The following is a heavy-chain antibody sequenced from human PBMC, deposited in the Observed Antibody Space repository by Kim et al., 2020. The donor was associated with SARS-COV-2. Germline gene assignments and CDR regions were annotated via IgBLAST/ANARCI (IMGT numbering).Heavy chain of an antibody. Sequence: GGSLRLSCAASGFTFSSYSMNWVPQAPGKGLEWVSSISSSSSYIYYADSVKGRFTISRDNAKNSLYLQMNSLRAEDTAVYYCARDYVWGSYRPSHDAFDIWGQGTMVTVSS. V-gene: IGHV3-21*01. J-gene: IGHJ3*02. CDR3: ARDYVWGSYRPSHDAFDI. D-gene: IGHD3-16*02. CDR1: GFTFSSYS. CDR2: ISSSSSYI.